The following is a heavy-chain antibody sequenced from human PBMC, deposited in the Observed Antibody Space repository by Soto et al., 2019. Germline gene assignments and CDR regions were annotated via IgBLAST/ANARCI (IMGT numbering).Heavy chain of an antibody. J-gene: IGHJ4*02. V-gene: IGHV4-39*01. CDR2: IYYSGST. Sequence: QLQLQESGPGLVKPSETLSLTCTVSGASISSSSFYWGWIRQPPGKGLEWIASIYYSGSTVYNPSLKSRVTMSVDTSKNQFSLNLRSVTAADTAVYYCARHVRDSSSFSGRYDFDYWGQGTLVTVSS. CDR3: ARHVRDSSSFSGRYDFDY. D-gene: IGHD6-6*01. CDR1: GASISSSSFY.